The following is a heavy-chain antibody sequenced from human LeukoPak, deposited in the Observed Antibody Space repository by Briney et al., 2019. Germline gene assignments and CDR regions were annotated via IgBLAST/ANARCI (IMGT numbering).Heavy chain of an antibody. CDR1: GYSISSGYY. V-gene: IGHV4-38-2*02. Sequence: ASETLSLTCTVSGYSISSGYYWGWIRQPPGKGLEWIGSIYHSGSTYYNPSLKSRVTISVDTSKNQFSLKLSSVTAADTAVYYCARGPPSSTMIVVVISNWFDPWGQGTLVTVSS. CDR2: IYHSGST. CDR3: ARGPPSSTMIVVVISNWFDP. D-gene: IGHD3-22*01. J-gene: IGHJ5*02.